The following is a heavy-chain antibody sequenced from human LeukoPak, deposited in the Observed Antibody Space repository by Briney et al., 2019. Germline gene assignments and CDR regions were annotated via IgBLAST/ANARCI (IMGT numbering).Heavy chain of an antibody. CDR2: ISSSGSTI. J-gene: IGHJ6*02. CDR3: VTNPRLRNYYYGMDV. CDR1: GLTFSDYY. Sequence: GGSLRLSCAASGLTFSDYYMSWIRQAPGKGLEWVSYISSSGSTIYYADSVKGRFTISRDNAKNSLYLQMNSLRAEDTAVYYCVTNPRLRNYYYGMDVWGQGTTVTVSS. V-gene: IGHV3-11*01.